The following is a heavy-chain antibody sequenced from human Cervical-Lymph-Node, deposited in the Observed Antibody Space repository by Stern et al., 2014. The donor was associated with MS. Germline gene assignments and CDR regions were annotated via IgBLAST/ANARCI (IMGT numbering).Heavy chain of an antibody. CDR3: ARDSSDTWYGPIDA. J-gene: IGHJ5*02. CDR1: GGSIINYY. V-gene: IGHV4-59*01. CDR2: IYYTGRT. D-gene: IGHD6-13*01. Sequence: QLQLQESGPGLVKPSETLSLTCTVSGGSIINYYWSWIRQTPGKGLEWIGYIYYTGRTNYNPSLKSRVTISVDTSKNQLSLMLRSLTAADTAVYYCARDSSDTWYGPIDAGGQGTQVSVSS.